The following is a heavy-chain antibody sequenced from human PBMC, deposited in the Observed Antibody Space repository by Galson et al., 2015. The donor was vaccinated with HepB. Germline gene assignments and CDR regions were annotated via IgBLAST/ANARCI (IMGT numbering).Heavy chain of an antibody. V-gene: IGHV3-7*03. CDR3: ARDSNWGPWYLDL. Sequence: SLRLSCAASEFTFSNYWMSWVRQAPGKGLEWVANIKQDESEKYYVNSVKGRFTISRDNAKNSLYLQMNNLKAEDTAVYYCARDSNWGPWYLDLWGRGTLVTVSS. CDR1: EFTFSNYW. CDR2: IKQDESEK. J-gene: IGHJ2*01. D-gene: IGHD7-27*01.